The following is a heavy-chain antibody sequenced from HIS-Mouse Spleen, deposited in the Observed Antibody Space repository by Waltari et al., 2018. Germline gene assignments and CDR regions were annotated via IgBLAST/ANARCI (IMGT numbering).Heavy chain of an antibody. CDR2: IYYSGST. D-gene: IGHD6-13*01. Sequence: QLQLQESGPGLVKPSETRSPPCPVPGGPSSVGGSSGAWIRQTPGKGLEWIGSIYYSGSTYYNPSLKSRVTISVDTSKNQFSLKLSSVTAADTAVYYCAREIPYSSSWYDWYFDLWGRGTLVTVSS. V-gene: IGHV4-39*07. CDR1: GGPSSVGGSS. J-gene: IGHJ2*01. CDR3: AREIPYSSSWYDWYFDL.